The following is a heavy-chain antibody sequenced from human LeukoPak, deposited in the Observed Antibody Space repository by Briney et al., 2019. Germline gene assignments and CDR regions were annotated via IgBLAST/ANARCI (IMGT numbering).Heavy chain of an antibody. D-gene: IGHD3-9*01. CDR3: ARGVLRYFDWLLRSLDY. CDR2: IIPIFGTV. Sequence: SVKVSCKASGGTFISYAISWVRQAPGQGVEWRGGIIPIFGTVNYAHKFQGRVTITTDESTSTAYMELSSLRSEDTAVYYCARGVLRYFDWLLRSLDYWGQGTLVTVSS. J-gene: IGHJ4*02. CDR1: GGTFISYA. V-gene: IGHV1-69*05.